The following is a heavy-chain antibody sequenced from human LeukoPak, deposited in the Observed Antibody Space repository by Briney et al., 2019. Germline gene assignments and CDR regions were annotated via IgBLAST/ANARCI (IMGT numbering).Heavy chain of an antibody. CDR1: GFTFDDYA. J-gene: IGHJ3*02. D-gene: IGHD6-13*01. CDR3: VKDRSYSSTFGFDM. V-gene: IGHV3-9*03. CDR2: ISWNSGRT. Sequence: GGSLRLSCVASGFTFDDYAMHWVRQGPGMGLEWVSGISWNSGRTDYADSVKGRFTISRDNAKNSLYLQMNTLRPEDMALYYCVKDRSYSSTFGFDMWGQGTMVTVTS.